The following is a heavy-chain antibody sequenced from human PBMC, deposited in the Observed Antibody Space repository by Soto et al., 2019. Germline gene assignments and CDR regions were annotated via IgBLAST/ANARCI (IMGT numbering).Heavy chain of an antibody. Sequence: ESGPTLVNPTQTLTLTCTFSGFSLSTSGVGVGWIRQPPGKALEWHALIYWDDDKRYSPSLKSRLTITKDTSKNQVVLTMTNMDPVDTATYYCAHRPPFGSSSSGPWFDPWGQGTLVTVSS. V-gene: IGHV2-5*02. D-gene: IGHD6-6*01. CDR3: AHRPPFGSSSSGPWFDP. CDR1: GFSLSTSGVG. J-gene: IGHJ5*02. CDR2: IYWDDDK.